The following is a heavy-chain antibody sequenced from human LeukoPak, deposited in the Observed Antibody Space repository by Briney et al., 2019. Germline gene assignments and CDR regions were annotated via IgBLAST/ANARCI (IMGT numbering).Heavy chain of an antibody. J-gene: IGHJ3*02. Sequence: GESLKISCKGSGYSFTTYWIGWVRQMPGKGLEWMGIIYPGDSDTRYSPSFQGQVTISADKSINTAYLQWSSLKASGTAMYYCARHTTPGYLSDAFDIWGLGTMVTVSS. CDR3: ARHTTPGYLSDAFDI. V-gene: IGHV5-51*01. CDR1: GYSFTTYW. CDR2: IYPGDSDT. D-gene: IGHD5-18*01.